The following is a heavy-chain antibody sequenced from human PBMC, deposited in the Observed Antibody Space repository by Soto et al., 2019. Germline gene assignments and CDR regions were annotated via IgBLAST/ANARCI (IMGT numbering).Heavy chain of an antibody. CDR1: GFTLRTYT. J-gene: IGHJ4*01. Sequence: GGSLRLSCAASGFTLRTYTMNWVRQAPGKGLEWVSSISISSSDRYYADSVRGRFTISGDNAKNALYLQMHSLRADDTAVYFCVRGMNPLFGGQGALVTVSS. V-gene: IGHV3-21*06. CDR3: VRGMNPLF. CDR2: ISISSSDR.